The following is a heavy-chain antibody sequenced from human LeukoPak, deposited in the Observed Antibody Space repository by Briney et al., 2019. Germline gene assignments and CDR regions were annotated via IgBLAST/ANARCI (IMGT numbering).Heavy chain of an antibody. D-gene: IGHD6-13*01. CDR1: GGSISSYY. CDR2: IYTSGST. V-gene: IGHV4-4*09. Sequence: SETLSLTCTVSGGSISSYYWSWIRQPPGKGLEGIGYIYTSGSTNYNPSLKSRVTISVDTSKNQFSLKLSSVTAADTAVYYCARNGRVAAAGTLALYYYYYYMDVWGKGTTVTVSS. CDR3: ARNGRVAAAGTLALYYYYYYMDV. J-gene: IGHJ6*03.